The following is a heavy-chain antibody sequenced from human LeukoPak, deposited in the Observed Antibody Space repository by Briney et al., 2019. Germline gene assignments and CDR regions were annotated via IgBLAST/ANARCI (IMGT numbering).Heavy chain of an antibody. Sequence: KASETLSLTCTVSGGSISSYYWSWIRQPPGKGLEWIGYIYYSGNTNYNPSLKSRVTISVDTSKNQFSLKLSSVTAADTAVYYCARGSGDYGMDVWGQGTTVTVSS. CDR3: ARGSGDYGMDV. CDR1: GGSISSYY. V-gene: IGHV4-59*01. CDR2: IYYSGNT. D-gene: IGHD3-10*01. J-gene: IGHJ6*02.